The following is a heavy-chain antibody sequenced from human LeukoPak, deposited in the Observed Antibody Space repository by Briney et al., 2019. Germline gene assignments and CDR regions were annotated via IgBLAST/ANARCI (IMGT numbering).Heavy chain of an antibody. CDR3: AKDNAPIQLLPYYFDY. CDR2: ISGSGGST. V-gene: IGHV3-23*01. D-gene: IGHD5-18*01. Sequence: GGSLRLSCAASGFTFSSYAMSWVRQAPGKGLEWVSAISGSGGSTYYADSVKGRFTISRDNSKNTLYLQMNSLRAEDTAVYYCAKDNAPIQLLPYYFDYWSQGTLVTVSS. J-gene: IGHJ4*02. CDR1: GFTFSSYA.